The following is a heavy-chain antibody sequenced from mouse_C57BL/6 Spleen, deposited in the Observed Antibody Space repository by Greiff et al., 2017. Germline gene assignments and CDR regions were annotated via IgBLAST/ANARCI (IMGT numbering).Heavy chain of an antibody. CDR1: GFTFSDYG. CDR3: ARANYVPDY. D-gene: IGHD1-1*01. CDR2: ISSGSSTI. Sequence: EVMLVESGGGLVKPGGSLKLSCAASGFTFSDYGMHWVRQAPEKGLEWVAYISSGSSTIYYADTVKGRFTISRDNAKTTLFLQMPSLRSEDTAMSYCARANYVPDYWGQGTTLTVSS. V-gene: IGHV5-17*01. J-gene: IGHJ2*01.